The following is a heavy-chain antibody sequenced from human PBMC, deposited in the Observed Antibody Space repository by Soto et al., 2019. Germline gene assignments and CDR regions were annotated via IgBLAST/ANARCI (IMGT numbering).Heavy chain of an antibody. J-gene: IGHJ6*03. Sequence: GASVKVSCKASGYTFTSYAMHWVRQAPGQRLEWMGWINAGNGNTKYSQKFQGRVTITRDTSASTAYMELSSLRSEDKAVYYCAIAPVSSSWYKANFETYYYYMDVWGKGTTVTVSS. CDR1: GYTFTSYA. V-gene: IGHV1-3*01. CDR3: AIAPVSSSWYKANFETYYYYMDV. CDR2: INAGNGNT. D-gene: IGHD6-13*01.